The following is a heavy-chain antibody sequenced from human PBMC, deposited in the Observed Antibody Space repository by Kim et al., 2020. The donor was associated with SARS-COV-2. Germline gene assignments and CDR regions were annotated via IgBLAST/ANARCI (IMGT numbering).Heavy chain of an antibody. Sequence: GGSLRLSCAASGFTFSSYSMNWVRQAPGKGLEWVSSISSSSSYIYYADSVKGRFTISRDNAKNSLYLQMNSLRAEDTAVYYCARMIPAGYCSSTSCYQDFYYYGMDGWGQGTTVTVSS. D-gene: IGHD2-2*01. CDR2: ISSSSSYI. CDR3: ARMIPAGYCSSTSCYQDFYYYGMDG. V-gene: IGHV3-21*01. J-gene: IGHJ6*02. CDR1: GFTFSSYS.